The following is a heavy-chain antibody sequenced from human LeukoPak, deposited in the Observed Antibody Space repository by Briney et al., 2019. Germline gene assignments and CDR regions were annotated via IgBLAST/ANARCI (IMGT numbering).Heavy chain of an antibody. J-gene: IGHJ4*02. V-gene: IGHV4-38-2*02. D-gene: IGHD3-22*01. Sequence: SETLSLTCAVSGYSIRSGYYWGWIRQPPGKGLEWIGSIYQSGSTYYNPSLKSRVVISVDTSKNQFSLKLTSVTAADTAIYYCARDRRPTAYSYDSGGYYFDYWGQGTLTTVSS. CDR1: GYSIRSGYY. CDR3: ARDRRPTAYSYDSGGYYFDY. CDR2: IYQSGST.